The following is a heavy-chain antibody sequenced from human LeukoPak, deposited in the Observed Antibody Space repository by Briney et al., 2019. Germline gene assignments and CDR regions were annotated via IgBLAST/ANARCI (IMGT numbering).Heavy chain of an antibody. J-gene: IGHJ5*02. Sequence: PGGSLRLSCAASGFTFSRYAMNWVRQAPGKGLEWVSALSGSATTAFYADSVKGRFTISRDNSKNTLFLQMNSLRAEDTAVYYCAKDKGRRSAVAGTSLVPWGQGTLVTVSS. V-gene: IGHV3-23*01. CDR3: AKDKGRRSAVAGTSLVP. D-gene: IGHD6-19*01. CDR2: LSGSATTA. CDR1: GFTFSRYA.